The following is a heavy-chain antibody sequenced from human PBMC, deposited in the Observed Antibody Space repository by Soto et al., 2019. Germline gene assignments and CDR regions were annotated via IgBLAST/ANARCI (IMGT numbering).Heavy chain of an antibody. CDR1: GGSFSGYY. CDR2: INHGGST. D-gene: IGHD3-3*01. Sequence: SETLSLTCAVYGGSFSGYYWRWIRQPPGKGLEWIGEINHGGSTNYKSSLKSRVTISVDTSKNQFSPKATSLTAADTAVYYCARARKATYITGGFDSWGQGTLVTVSS. CDR3: ARARKATYITGGFDS. J-gene: IGHJ4*02. V-gene: IGHV4-34*01.